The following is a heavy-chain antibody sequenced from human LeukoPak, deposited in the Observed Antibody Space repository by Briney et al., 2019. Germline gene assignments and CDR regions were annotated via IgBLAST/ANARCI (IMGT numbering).Heavy chain of an antibody. D-gene: IGHD3-9*01. Sequence: PSETLSLTYGVYGGSFSGYYWSWIRQPPGKGLEWIGEINDSGSTNYNPSLKSRDTISADTSKNQFCLNLSAVTAADTAVYYCARHILGGKRSFDSGGQGTLVTVSS. CDR1: GGSFSGYY. CDR2: INDSGST. CDR3: ARHILGGKRSFDS. J-gene: IGHJ4*02. V-gene: IGHV4-34*01.